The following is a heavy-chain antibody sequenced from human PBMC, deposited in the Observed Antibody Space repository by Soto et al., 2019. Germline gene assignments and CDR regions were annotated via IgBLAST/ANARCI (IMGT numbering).Heavy chain of an antibody. J-gene: IGHJ4*02. CDR1: GYTFTSYG. V-gene: IGHV1-18*01. CDR3: ARVYRSTMVRREPSEY. D-gene: IGHD3-10*01. Sequence: QVQLVQSGAEVKKPGASVKVSCKASGYTFTSYGISWVRQAPGQGLEWMGWISAYNGNTNYAQKLQGRVTMTTDTYTSTAYTGRRSMRPDDTAVDYSARVYRSTMVRREPSEYWGQGTLVTVSS. CDR2: ISAYNGNT.